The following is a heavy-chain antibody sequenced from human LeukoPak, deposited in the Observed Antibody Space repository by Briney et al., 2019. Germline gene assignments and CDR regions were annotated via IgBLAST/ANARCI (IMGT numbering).Heavy chain of an antibody. V-gene: IGHV4-4*07. CDR3: ARATSYYYDSSGYYIDY. Sequence: PSETLSLTCTVSGGSISSYYWSWIRQPAGKGLEWIGRVYTSGSTNYNPSLKSRVTMSVDTSKNPFSLKLSSVTAADTAVYYCARATSYYYDSSGYYIDYWGQGTLVTVSS. J-gene: IGHJ4*02. CDR2: VYTSGST. D-gene: IGHD3-22*01. CDR1: GGSISSYY.